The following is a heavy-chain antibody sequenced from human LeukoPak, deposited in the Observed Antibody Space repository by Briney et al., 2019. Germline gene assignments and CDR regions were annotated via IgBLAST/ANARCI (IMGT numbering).Heavy chain of an antibody. CDR3: VKGSLYSSGCYDY. D-gene: IGHD6-19*01. Sequence: GGSLRLSCAASGFTFRSYAMNWVRQFPGKGLEWVSGFSGRGTGTYYADPVKGRFPISRDNSKNTLFLQMNSLRAEDTAVYYCVKGSLYSSGCYDYWGQGTLVTVSS. J-gene: IGHJ4*02. CDR1: GFTFRSYA. CDR2: FSGRGTGT. V-gene: IGHV3-23*01.